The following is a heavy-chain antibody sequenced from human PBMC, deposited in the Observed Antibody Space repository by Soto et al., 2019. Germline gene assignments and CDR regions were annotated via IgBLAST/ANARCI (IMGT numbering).Heavy chain of an antibody. J-gene: IGHJ4*02. V-gene: IGHV1-69*01. CDR2: IIPYYNTL. CDR3: ASGASRWYPYFFDS. Sequence: QXQVVQSGAEVRKPGSSVKLSCKASEGTFNSYAIAWVRXAPGQGLEWMGGIIPYYNTLNYAQKFQDRVTITADDSTNTVYMELSSLRSDDTAVYFCASGASRWYPYFFDSWAQGTLVTVSS. CDR1: EGTFNSYA. D-gene: IGHD6-13*01.